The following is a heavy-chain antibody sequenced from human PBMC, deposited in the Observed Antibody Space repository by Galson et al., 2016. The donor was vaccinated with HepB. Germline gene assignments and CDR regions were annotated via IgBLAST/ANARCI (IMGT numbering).Heavy chain of an antibody. J-gene: IGHJ6*02. Sequence: SETLSLTCNVSGGSISSSDYYWAWIRQPPGKGLEWIGSVFYRGDTRYNPPLNSRVTISVDTSKNQFFLMLTSVTAADTAVDYCARGCTDGVCNGYGMDVWGQGTTVTVSS. CDR1: GGSISSSDYY. V-gene: IGHV4-39*01. CDR2: VFYRGDT. D-gene: IGHD6-6*01. CDR3: ARGCTDGVCNGYGMDV.